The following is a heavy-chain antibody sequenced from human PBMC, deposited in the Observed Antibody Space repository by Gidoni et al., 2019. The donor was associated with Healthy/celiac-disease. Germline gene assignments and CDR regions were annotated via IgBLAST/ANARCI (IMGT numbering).Heavy chain of an antibody. J-gene: IGHJ4*02. CDR3: AKDAWSGGMCINY. CDR2: ISYDGSNK. Sequence: QVQLVESGGGVVQPGRSLRLSCAASGFTFSSYGMHWVRQAPGKGLGWVAVISYDGSNKYYADSVKGRFTISRDNSKNTLYLQMNSLRAEDTAVYYCAKDAWSGGMCINYWGQGTLVTVSS. V-gene: IGHV3-30*18. D-gene: IGHD3-3*01. CDR1: GFTFSSYG.